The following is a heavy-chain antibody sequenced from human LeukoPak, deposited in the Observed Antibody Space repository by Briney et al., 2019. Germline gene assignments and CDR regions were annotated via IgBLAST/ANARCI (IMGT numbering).Heavy chain of an antibody. J-gene: IGHJ4*02. Sequence: ASVKVSCKASGGTFSSYAISWVRQAPGQGLEWMGGIIPIFDTANYAQKFQGRVTITADESTSTAYMELSSLRSEDTAVYYCAKDFPMEWEPWSGNYYWGQGTLVTVSS. V-gene: IGHV1-69*13. CDR1: GGTFSSYA. CDR3: AKDFPMEWEPWSGNYY. CDR2: IIPIFDTA. D-gene: IGHD1-26*01.